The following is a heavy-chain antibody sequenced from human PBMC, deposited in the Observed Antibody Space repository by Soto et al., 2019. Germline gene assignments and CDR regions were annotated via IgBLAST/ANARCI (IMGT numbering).Heavy chain of an antibody. J-gene: IGHJ3*02. D-gene: IGHD1-26*01. CDR1: GYTFTSYG. CDR2: ISAYNGNT. V-gene: IGHV1-18*01. Sequence: XAVKVSCEASGYTFTSYGISWVRQAPGQGIEWMGWISAYNGNTNYAQKLQGRVTMTTDTSTSTAYMELRSLRSDDTAVYYCARNQWELQAFDIWGQGTMVTVSS. CDR3: ARNQWELQAFDI.